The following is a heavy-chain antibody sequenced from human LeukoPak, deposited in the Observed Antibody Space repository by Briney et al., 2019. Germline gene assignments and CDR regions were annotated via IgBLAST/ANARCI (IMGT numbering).Heavy chain of an antibody. CDR2: ISTSGSSI. V-gene: IGHV3-11*01. J-gene: IGHJ4*02. CDR3: ARARGYSGYAVYFDY. CDR1: GFTFSDYY. D-gene: IGHD5-12*01. Sequence: GGSLRLSCAASGFTFSDYYMSWIRQAPGKGLEWLSYISTSGSSIYYADSVKGRFTISRDNAKNSLYLQMNSLRAEDRAVYYYARARGYSGYAVYFDYWGQGTLVTVYS.